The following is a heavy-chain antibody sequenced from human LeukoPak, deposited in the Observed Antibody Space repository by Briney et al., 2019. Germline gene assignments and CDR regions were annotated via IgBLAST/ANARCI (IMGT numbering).Heavy chain of an antibody. CDR1: GGSISSSSYY. Sequence: PSETLSLTCTVSGGSISSSSYYWSWIRKPAGKGLEWIGRIYTSGSTNYNPSLKSRVTVSVDTSKNQFSLKLSSVTAADTAVYYCARERDYYDTSGTLDYWGQGTLVTVSS. V-gene: IGHV4-61*02. CDR3: ARERDYYDTSGTLDY. D-gene: IGHD3-22*01. J-gene: IGHJ4*02. CDR2: IYTSGST.